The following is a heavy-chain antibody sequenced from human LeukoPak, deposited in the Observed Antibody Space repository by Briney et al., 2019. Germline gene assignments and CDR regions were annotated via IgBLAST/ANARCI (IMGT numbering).Heavy chain of an antibody. Sequence: ASVKVSCKASGFTFTSSAMQWVRQARGQRLEWIGWIVVGSGNTNYAQKFQERVTITRDMSTSTAYMELSSLRSEDTAVYYRAAWTASGSSDWYVPWGQGTLVTVSS. D-gene: IGHD6-19*01. CDR3: AAWTASGSSDWYVP. CDR1: GFTFTSSA. CDR2: IVVGSGNT. J-gene: IGHJ5*02. V-gene: IGHV1-58*02.